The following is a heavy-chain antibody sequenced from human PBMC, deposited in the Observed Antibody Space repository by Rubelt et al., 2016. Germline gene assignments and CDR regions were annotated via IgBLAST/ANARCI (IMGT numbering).Heavy chain of an antibody. D-gene: IGHD3-22*01. V-gene: IGHV3-23*01. CDR3: AKDRGAYDSSGYYPASFDP. J-gene: IGHJ5*02. CDR2: ISGSGGST. Sequence: GKGLEWVSAISGSGGSTYYADSVKGRFTISRDNSKNTLYPQMNSLRAEDTAVYYCAKDRGAYDSSGYYPASFDPWSQGTLVTVSS.